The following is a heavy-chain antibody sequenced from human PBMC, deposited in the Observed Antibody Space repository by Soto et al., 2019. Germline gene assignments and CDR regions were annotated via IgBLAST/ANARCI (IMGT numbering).Heavy chain of an antibody. Sequence: QVQLVESGGGVVQPGRSLRLSCAASGFTFSSYGMHWVRQAPGKGLEWVAVISYDGSNKYYADSVKGRFTISRDNSKNTLYLQMNSLRAEDTDVYYCAKDRGYFDWLTSYGMDVWGQGTTVTVSS. CDR1: GFTFSSYG. CDR3: AKDRGYFDWLTSYGMDV. D-gene: IGHD3-9*01. CDR2: ISYDGSNK. J-gene: IGHJ6*02. V-gene: IGHV3-30*18.